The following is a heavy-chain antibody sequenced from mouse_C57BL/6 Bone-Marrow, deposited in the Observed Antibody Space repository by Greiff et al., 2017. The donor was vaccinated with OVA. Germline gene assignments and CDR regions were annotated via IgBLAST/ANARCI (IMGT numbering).Heavy chain of an antibody. V-gene: IGHV7-3*01. CDR3: ASLYQAWFAY. CDR2: IRNKANGYTT. Sequence: EVKVVESGGGLVQPGGSLSLSCAASGFTFTDYYMSWVRQPPGKALEWLGFIRNKANGYTTEYSASVKGRFTISRDNSQSILYLQMNALRAEDSATYYCASLYQAWFAYWGQGTLVTVSA. CDR1: GFTFTDYY. J-gene: IGHJ3*01. D-gene: IGHD1-1*01.